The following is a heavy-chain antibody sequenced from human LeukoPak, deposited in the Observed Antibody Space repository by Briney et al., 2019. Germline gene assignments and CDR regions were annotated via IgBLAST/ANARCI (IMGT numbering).Heavy chain of an antibody. CDR3: ARHGSSWYEKDYFDY. V-gene: IGHV4-59*08. D-gene: IGHD6-13*01. CDR2: IYYSGST. CDR1: GGSISSYY. Sequence: SETLSLTCTVSGGSISSYYWSWIRQPPGKGLEWIGYIYYSGSTNYNPSLKSRVTISVDTSKNQFSLKLSSVTATDTAVYYCARHGSSWYEKDYFDYWGQGTLVTVSS. J-gene: IGHJ4*02.